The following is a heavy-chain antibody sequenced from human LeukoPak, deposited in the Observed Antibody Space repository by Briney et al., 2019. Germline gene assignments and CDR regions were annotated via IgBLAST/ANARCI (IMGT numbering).Heavy chain of an antibody. J-gene: IGHJ4*02. V-gene: IGHV1-8*01. Sequence: VASVKVSCKASGYTFTSYDINWVRQATGQGLEWMGWMNPNSGNTKYAQKFQGRVTMTTDTSTSTAYMELRSLRSDDTAVYYCARLPPVYSSSWYHPHFDYWGQGTLVTVSS. CDR1: GYTFTSYD. CDR2: MNPNSGNT. D-gene: IGHD6-13*01. CDR3: ARLPPVYSSSWYHPHFDY.